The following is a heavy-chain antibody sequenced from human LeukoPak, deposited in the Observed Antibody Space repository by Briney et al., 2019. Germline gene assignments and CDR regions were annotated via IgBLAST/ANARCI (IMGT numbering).Heavy chain of an antibody. V-gene: IGHV1-24*01. D-gene: IGHD5-18*01. CDR2: FDPVDGET. CDR3: ATGRIQLWISYYFDY. CDR1: GYTHPELS. J-gene: IGHJ4*02. Sequence: ASVNVSCKVCGYTHPELSMHWVRQAPGKGLEGMGGFDPVDGETIYAQKFQGRVTITEDTYTDTAYMELSNLRSEDTAVYYCATGRIQLWISYYFDYWGQGTLVTVSP.